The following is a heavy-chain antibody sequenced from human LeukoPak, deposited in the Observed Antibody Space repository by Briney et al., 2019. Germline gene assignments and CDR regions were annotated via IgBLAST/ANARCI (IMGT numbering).Heavy chain of an antibody. CDR2: ISYDGSNK. CDR3: ARDNTVGAGTNY. CDR1: GFTFSSYA. V-gene: IGHV3-30-3*01. Sequence: GGSLRLSCAASGFTFSSYAMHWVRQAPGKGLEWVAVISYDGSNKYYADSVKGRFTISRDNSKNTLYLQVNSLRAEDTAVYYCARDNTVGAGTNYWGQGTLVTVSS. D-gene: IGHD6-19*01. J-gene: IGHJ4*02.